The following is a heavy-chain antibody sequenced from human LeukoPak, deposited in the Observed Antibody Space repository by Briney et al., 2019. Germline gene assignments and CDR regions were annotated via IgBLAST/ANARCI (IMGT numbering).Heavy chain of an antibody. CDR2: ISAYNGNA. V-gene: IGHV1-18*01. Sequence: ASVKVSCKASGYSFSSYGISWVRQAPGQGLEWMGRISAYNGNADYAQKMQGRVTMTSDTSTSTAYMEVRSLRSDDTAVYYCAGGRPSGTTYFDYWGQGTLVTVSS. CDR3: AGGRPSGTTYFDY. J-gene: IGHJ4*02. D-gene: IGHD1-1*01. CDR1: GYSFSSYG.